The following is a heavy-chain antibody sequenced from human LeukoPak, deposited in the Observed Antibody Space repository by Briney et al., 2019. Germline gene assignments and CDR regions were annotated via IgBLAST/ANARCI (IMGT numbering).Heavy chain of an antibody. D-gene: IGHD3-10*01. J-gene: IGHJ4*02. CDR1: GFTFSSYA. Sequence: GGSLRLSCAASGFTFSSYAMHWVRQAPGKGLEWVSAISGSGGSTYYADSVKGRFTISRDNSKNTLYLQMNSLRAEDTAVYYCAKVEHYYGSGSYYLDYWGQGTLVTVSS. V-gene: IGHV3-23*01. CDR2: ISGSGGST. CDR3: AKVEHYYGSGSYYLDY.